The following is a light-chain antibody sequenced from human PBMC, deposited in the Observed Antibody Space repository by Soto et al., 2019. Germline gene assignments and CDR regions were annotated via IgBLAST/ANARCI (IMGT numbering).Light chain of an antibody. V-gene: IGKV1-5*03. CDR3: QHYNSYSEA. CDR2: KAS. Sequence: DIQMTQTHSTLSGSVGDRVTITCLASQTISSWLSWYQQKPGKAPKLLIYKASTLKSGVPSRSSGSGSGTEFTLTISSLQPDDFATYYCQHYNSYSEAFGQGTNVDVK. CDR1: QTISSW. J-gene: IGKJ1*01.